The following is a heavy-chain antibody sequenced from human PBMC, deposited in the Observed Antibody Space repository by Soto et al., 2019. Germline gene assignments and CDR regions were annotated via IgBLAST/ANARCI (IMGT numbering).Heavy chain of an antibody. CDR1: GGSFSSHY. CDR2: LNRSGGN. V-gene: IGHV4-34*01. Sequence: SETLSLTCAVFGGSFSSHYWSWIRQSPGKGLEWIGQLNRSGGNNYNPSLESRVSVSADTSRNQFSLRLSSVSAADSAVYYCAGSRHFVGPTYYYYHAMDVWGQGTTVTVSS. D-gene: IGHD1-26*01. CDR3: AGSRHFVGPTYYYYHAMDV. J-gene: IGHJ6*02.